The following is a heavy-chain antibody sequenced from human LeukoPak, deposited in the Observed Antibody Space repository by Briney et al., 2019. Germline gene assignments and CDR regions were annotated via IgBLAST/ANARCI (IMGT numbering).Heavy chain of an antibody. V-gene: IGHV4-34*01. J-gene: IGHJ3*02. CDR3: ARRSGIRGYAFDI. Sequence: PSETLSLTCAVYGGSFSGYYWTWIRQTPGKGLEWIGEINHSGNTNYNPSLQSRVTISLDTSTNQFSLKLSSVTAADTAVYYCARRSGIRGYAFDIWGQGTMVTVSS. CDR2: INHSGNT. CDR1: GGSFSGYY. D-gene: IGHD3-10*01.